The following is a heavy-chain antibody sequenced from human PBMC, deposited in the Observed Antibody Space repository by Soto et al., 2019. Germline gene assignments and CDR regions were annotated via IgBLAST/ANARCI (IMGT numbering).Heavy chain of an antibody. J-gene: IGHJ4*02. CDR3: ARDCSGATCSFNY. Sequence: QVQLVQSGADVKKPGASVKVSCKTSGYTFTSYGTSWVRQVPGQGLEWMGWISAYSGNINYAQKFQDRVTMTTDTSTSRAYMELRSLRSDDTAVYYCARDCSGATCSFNYWGQGTLVTVSS. CDR2: ISAYSGNI. D-gene: IGHD2-15*01. CDR1: GYTFTSYG. V-gene: IGHV1-18*01.